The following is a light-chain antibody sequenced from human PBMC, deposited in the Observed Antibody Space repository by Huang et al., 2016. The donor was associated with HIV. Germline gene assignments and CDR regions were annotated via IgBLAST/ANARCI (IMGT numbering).Light chain of an antibody. V-gene: IGKV3-15*01. CDR1: QSINSN. Sequence: EIVMTQSPATLSVSPGEGATVSCRASQSINSNLAWYQQKPGQAPRLLIYGASTRATGIPARFRGSGSATEFTLTISSLQSEDFAFYYCQHYNNWPPLVTFGGGTKVEIK. CDR2: GAS. J-gene: IGKJ4*01. CDR3: QHYNNWPPLVT.